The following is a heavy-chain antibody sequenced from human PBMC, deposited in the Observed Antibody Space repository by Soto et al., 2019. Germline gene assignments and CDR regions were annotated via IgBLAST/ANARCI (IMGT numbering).Heavy chain of an antibody. CDR2: IIPIFGTA. CDR3: ARVYSGDKQQLVRDYYYYGMDV. J-gene: IGHJ6*02. V-gene: IGHV1-69*13. Sequence: ASVKVSCKAPGGTFSSYAISWVRQAPGQGLEWMGGIIPIFGTANYAQKFQGRVTITADESTSTAYMELSSLRSEDTAVYYCARVYSGDKQQLVRDYYYYGMDVWGQGTTVTVSS. D-gene: IGHD6-13*01. CDR1: GGTFSSYA.